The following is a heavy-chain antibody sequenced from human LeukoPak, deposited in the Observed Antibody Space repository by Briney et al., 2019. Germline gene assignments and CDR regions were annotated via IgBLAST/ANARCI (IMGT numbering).Heavy chain of an antibody. V-gene: IGHV3-33*01. CDR2: IWDDGKNK. CDR1: GFILSNYG. Sequence: GGSLRLSCAASGFILSNYGMNWVRQAPGRGLEWLAIIWDDGKNKYYADSVKGRFTISRDNSKNTLYLQMNSLRAEDTAVYYCARESVVVAGTADYWGQGTLVTVSS. J-gene: IGHJ4*02. CDR3: ARESVVVAGTADY. D-gene: IGHD6-19*01.